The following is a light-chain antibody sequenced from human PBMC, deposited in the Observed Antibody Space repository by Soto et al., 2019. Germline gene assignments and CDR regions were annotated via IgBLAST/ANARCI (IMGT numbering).Light chain of an antibody. CDR3: QQYNSYPLT. Sequence: DIQMTQSPSTLSASVGDRVTITCRASQSISSWLAWYQQKPGKAPKLLIYKASSLESGVPSRFSGSGSGTEFTLTISSLQADDFATYYCQQYNSYPLTFAGGTKVEIK. V-gene: IGKV1-5*03. CDR2: KAS. J-gene: IGKJ4*01. CDR1: QSISSW.